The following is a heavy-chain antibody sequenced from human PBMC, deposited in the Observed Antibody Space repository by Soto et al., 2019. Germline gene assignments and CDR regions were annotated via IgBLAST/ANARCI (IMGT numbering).Heavy chain of an antibody. J-gene: IGHJ4*02. Sequence: SVKVSCKASGGTFSSYTISWVRQAPGQGLEWMGRIIPILGIANYAQKFQGRVTITADKSTSTAYMELSSLRSEDTAVYYCAEAVAGTGYFDYWGQGTLVTVSS. V-gene: IGHV1-69*02. CDR2: IIPILGIA. CDR1: GGTFSSYT. CDR3: AEAVAGTGYFDY. D-gene: IGHD6-19*01.